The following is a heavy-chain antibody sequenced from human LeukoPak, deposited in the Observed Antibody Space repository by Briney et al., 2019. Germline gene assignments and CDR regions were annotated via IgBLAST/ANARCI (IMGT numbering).Heavy chain of an antibody. D-gene: IGHD6-19*01. CDR1: GGSFSTYY. Sequence: NTSETLSLTCAVSGGSFSTYYWSWIRQPPGKGLEWIGEIDHSGSTNYNPSLKSRVTISVDTSKNQFSLKLRSVTAADTAVYYCARRSGWRVWFDPWGQGTLVTVSS. CDR3: ARRSGWRVWFDP. CDR2: IDHSGST. V-gene: IGHV4-34*01. J-gene: IGHJ5*02.